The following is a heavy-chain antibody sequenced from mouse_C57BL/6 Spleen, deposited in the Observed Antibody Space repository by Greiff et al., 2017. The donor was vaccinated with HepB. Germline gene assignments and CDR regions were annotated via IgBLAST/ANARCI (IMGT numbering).Heavy chain of an antibody. V-gene: IGHV5-16*01. CDR2: INYDGSST. J-gene: IGHJ2*01. CDR1: GFTFSDYY. Sequence: EVKLMESEGGLVQPGSSMKLSCTASGFTFSDYYMAWVRQVPEKGLEWVANINYDGSSTYYLDSLKSRFIISRDNAKNILYLQMSSLKSEDTATYYCARESSNWDYFDYWGQGTTLTVSS. CDR3: ARESSNWDYFDY. D-gene: IGHD4-1*01.